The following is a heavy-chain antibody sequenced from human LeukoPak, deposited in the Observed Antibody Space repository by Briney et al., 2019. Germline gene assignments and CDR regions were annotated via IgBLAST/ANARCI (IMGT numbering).Heavy chain of an antibody. CDR1: GLTFSSYE. V-gene: IGHV3-48*03. J-gene: IGHJ4*02. CDR2: ISSSGITI. Sequence: GGSLXLSCAASGLTFSSYEXXXXRQAXGKXXXXXXXISSSGITIXXXDSXKXXXXXXRENAKNSLYLQMNSLRAXDTAVYYCASLYXGDYDHHEFDYWGQGTLVTVSS. D-gene: IGHD4-17*01. CDR3: ASLYXGDYDHHEFDY.